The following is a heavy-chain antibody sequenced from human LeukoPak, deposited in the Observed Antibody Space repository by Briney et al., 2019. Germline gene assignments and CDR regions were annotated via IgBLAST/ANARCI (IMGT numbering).Heavy chain of an antibody. V-gene: IGHV1-3*01. Sequence: ASVKVSCMASGYTFTSYAMHWVRQAPGQRLEWMGWINAGNGNTNYSQTLQGRVTITRDTSASTAYMELSSLRSEDTAVYYCARATTVVGSTVRDNWFGPWGQGTLVSVSS. D-gene: IGHD4-23*01. CDR2: INAGNGNT. CDR3: ARATTVVGSTVRDNWFGP. J-gene: IGHJ5*02. CDR1: GYTFTSYA.